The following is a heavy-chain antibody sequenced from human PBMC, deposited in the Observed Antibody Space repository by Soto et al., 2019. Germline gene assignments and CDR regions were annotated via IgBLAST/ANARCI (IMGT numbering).Heavy chain of an antibody. J-gene: IGHJ6*02. D-gene: IGHD2-2*02. CDR1: GFTFSSYA. CDR2: ISYDGSNK. Sequence: VQLVESGGGLVQPGGSLRLSCAGSGFTFSSYAMHGVRQAPGKWLAWVAVISYDGSNKYYADSVKGRFTISRDNSKNRLYLLMTSLRAEDAGVYYCVRDWKYQLLYYDYYYYDGMDVWGQGTTVTVSS. V-gene: IGHV3-30-3*01. CDR3: VRDWKYQLLYYDYYYYDGMDV.